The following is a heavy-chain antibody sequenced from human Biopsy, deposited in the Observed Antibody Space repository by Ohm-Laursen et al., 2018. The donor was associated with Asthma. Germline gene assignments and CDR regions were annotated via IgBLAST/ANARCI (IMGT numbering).Heavy chain of an antibody. CDR2: ISWNSGSI. Sequence: SLRLSCAASGFTFDDYAMHWVRQAPGKGLEWVSGISWNSGSIGYADSVKGRFTISRDNAKSSLYLQMNSLRAEDTALYYCAKGEWELLEANFDYWGQGTLVTVSP. J-gene: IGHJ4*02. CDR3: AKGEWELLEANFDY. D-gene: IGHD1-26*01. V-gene: IGHV3-9*01. CDR1: GFTFDDYA.